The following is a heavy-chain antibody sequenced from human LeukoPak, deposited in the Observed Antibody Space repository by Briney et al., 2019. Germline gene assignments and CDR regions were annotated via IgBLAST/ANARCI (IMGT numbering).Heavy chain of an antibody. CDR1: GFTFNNYW. V-gene: IGHV3-7*03. Sequence: PGGSLRLSCVVSGFTFNNYWMSWVRQAPGKGLEWVANTKQDGSEKYYVDSVKGRFTISRDNAKNSLYLQMNSLRVEDTAVYYCASHSPWFDYWGQGTLVTVSS. CDR2: TKQDGSEK. CDR3: ASHSPWFDY. J-gene: IGHJ5*01. D-gene: IGHD2-21*01.